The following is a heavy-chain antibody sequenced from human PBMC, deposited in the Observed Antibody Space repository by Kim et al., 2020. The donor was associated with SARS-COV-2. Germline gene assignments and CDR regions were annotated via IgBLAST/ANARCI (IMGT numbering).Heavy chain of an antibody. V-gene: IGHV3-23*01. J-gene: IGHJ4*02. D-gene: IGHD2-2*01. Sequence: DAVKGRCTISRDNSKNTLYMQMNSLRAEDTAVYYCAKVTVPAAICCYFDYWGQGTLVTVSS. CDR3: AKVTVPAAICCYFDY.